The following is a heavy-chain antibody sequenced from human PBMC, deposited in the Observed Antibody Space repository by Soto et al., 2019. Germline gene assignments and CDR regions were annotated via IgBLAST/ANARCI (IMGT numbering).Heavy chain of an antibody. CDR2: IYYSGST. CDR1: GGSISSYY. D-gene: IGHD3-3*01. Sequence: QVQLQESGPGLVKPSETLSLTCTVSGGSISSYYWSWIRQPPGKGLEWIGYIYYSGSTNYNPSLKRRVTISVDTSKNQFSLKLSSVTAADTAVYYCARLDYDFWSGYPLMFDYWGQGTLVTVSS. V-gene: IGHV4-59*01. J-gene: IGHJ4*02. CDR3: ARLDYDFWSGYPLMFDY.